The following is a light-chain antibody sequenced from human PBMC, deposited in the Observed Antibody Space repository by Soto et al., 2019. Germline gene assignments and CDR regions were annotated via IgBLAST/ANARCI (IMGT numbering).Light chain of an antibody. V-gene: IGKV3-20*01. CDR2: GAS. Sequence: EIVLTQSPGTLSLSPGERATLSCRASQSVSSSYLAWYQQKPGQAPRLLIYGASIRAAGIPERFSGSGSGTDFTLTISRLEPEDFAVYYCQQCGSSPLTFGGGTKVEIK. CDR1: QSVSSSY. CDR3: QQCGSSPLT. J-gene: IGKJ4*01.